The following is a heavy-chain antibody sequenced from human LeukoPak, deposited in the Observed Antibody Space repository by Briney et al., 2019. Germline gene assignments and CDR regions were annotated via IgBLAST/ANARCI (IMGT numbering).Heavy chain of an antibody. D-gene: IGHD2-15*01. CDR2: IYTRGST. CDR1: GGSINNYY. J-gene: IGHJ3*02. CDR3: ARGRYCSADICSGGDAFDI. Sequence: PSETLSLTCTVSGGSINNYYGSWIRQPAGKGLEWIWRIYTRGSTNYNPSLKSRVTMSVDKSKNQFSLKLSSVTAADTAGYYCARGRYCSADICSGGDAFDIWGQETMVSVSS. V-gene: IGHV4-4*07.